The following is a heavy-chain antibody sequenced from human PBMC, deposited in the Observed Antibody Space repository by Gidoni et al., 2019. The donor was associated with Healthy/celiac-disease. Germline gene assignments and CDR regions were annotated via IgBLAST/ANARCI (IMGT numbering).Heavy chain of an antibody. CDR2: IYSGGST. V-gene: IGHV3-53*01. J-gene: IGHJ4*02. Sequence: EVQLVESGGGLIQPGGSLRLSCAASGFTVSSNYMSWVRQAPGKGLGWVSVIYSGGSTYYADSVKGRFTISRDNSKNTLYLQMNSLRAEDTAVYYCAREGGRGYSSFDYWGQGTLVTVSS. CDR1: GFTVSSNY. D-gene: IGHD5-12*01. CDR3: AREGGRGYSSFDY.